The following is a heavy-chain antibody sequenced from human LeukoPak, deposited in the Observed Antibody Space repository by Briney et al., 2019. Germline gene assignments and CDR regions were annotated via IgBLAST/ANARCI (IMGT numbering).Heavy chain of an antibody. D-gene: IGHD1-14*01. Sequence: SETLSLTCTVSGGSISSHYWSWIRQPPGKGLEWIGYIYYSGSTNYNPSLKSRVTISVDTSKNQFSLKLSSVTAADTAVYYCARTITWTKYYFDYWGQGTLVTVPS. CDR1: GGSISSHY. V-gene: IGHV4-59*11. CDR3: ARTITWTKYYFDY. CDR2: IYYSGST. J-gene: IGHJ4*02.